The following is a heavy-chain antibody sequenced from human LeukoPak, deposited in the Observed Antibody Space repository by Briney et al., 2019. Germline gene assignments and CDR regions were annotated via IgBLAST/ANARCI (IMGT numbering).Heavy chain of an antibody. D-gene: IGHD3-22*01. CDR1: GFTVSSNY. CDR3: ARDPGYYDNSGSYYEGWYFDL. J-gene: IGHJ2*01. Sequence: GSLRLSCAASGFTVSSNYMSWVRQAPGKGLEWVAVISDAGSNKYYADSVKGRFTISRDNSKNTLYLQMNSLRAEDTAVYYCARDPGYYDNSGSYYEGWYFDLWGRGALVTVSS. CDR2: ISDAGSNK. V-gene: IGHV3-30-3*01.